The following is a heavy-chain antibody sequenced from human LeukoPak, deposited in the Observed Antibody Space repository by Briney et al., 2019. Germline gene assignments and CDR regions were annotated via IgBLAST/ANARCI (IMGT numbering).Heavy chain of an antibody. CDR3: ARDGSSGGFDY. J-gene: IGHJ4*02. CDR1: GGTFSSYA. CDR2: INPNSGGT. V-gene: IGHV1-2*06. Sequence: GASVKVSCKASGGTFSSYAISWVRQAPGQGLEWMGRINPNSGGTNYAQKFQGRVTMTRDTSISTAYMELSRLRSDDTAVYYCARDGSSGGFDYWGQGTLVTVSS. D-gene: IGHD6-13*01.